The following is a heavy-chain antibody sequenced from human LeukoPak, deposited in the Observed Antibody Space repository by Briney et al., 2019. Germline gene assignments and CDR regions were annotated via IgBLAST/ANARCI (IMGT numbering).Heavy chain of an antibody. CDR2: FSASGGTT. CDR1: GFTFSRSA. Sequence: PGGSLRLSCAASGFTFSRSAMNWVRQAPGKGLEWVSSFSASGGTTYYADSVKGRLTISRDNSKNTLSVQMNSLRAEDTAVYYCAKANYGGSYYFDSWGQGTLVTVSS. CDR3: AKANYGGSYYFDS. J-gene: IGHJ4*02. V-gene: IGHV3-23*01. D-gene: IGHD1-26*01.